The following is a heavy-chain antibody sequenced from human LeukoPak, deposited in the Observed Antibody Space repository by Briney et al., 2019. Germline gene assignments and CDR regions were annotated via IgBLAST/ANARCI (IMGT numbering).Heavy chain of an antibody. V-gene: IGHV1-69*13. CDR2: IIPIFGTA. CDR1: GGTFSSYA. J-gene: IGHJ4*02. CDR3: ARVECTNGVCSTFFDY. Sequence: ASVKVSCKASGGTFSSYAISWVRQAPGQGLEWMGGIIPIFGTANYAQKFQGRVTITADEPTSTAYMELSSLRSEDTAVYYCARVECTNGVCSTFFDYWGQGTLVTVSS. D-gene: IGHD2-8*01.